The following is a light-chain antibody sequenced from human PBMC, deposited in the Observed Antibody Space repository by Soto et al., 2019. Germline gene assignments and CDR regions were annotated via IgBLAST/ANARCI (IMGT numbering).Light chain of an antibody. V-gene: IGKV1-5*01. J-gene: IGKJ1*01. CDR2: HAS. Sequence: DIQMTQSPSTLPASVVDRVTITCRASQSISIWLAWYQQKPGTAPKLLIYHASTLESGVPSRFSGSGSETEITLTIRELQHDDFASYYYQQYNSYSFGQGTKVDIK. CDR3: QQYNSYS. CDR1: QSISIW.